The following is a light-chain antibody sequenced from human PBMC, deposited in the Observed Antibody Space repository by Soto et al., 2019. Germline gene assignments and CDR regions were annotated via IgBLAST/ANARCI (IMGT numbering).Light chain of an antibody. V-gene: IGLV1-40*01. J-gene: IGLJ1*01. Sequence: QSVLTQPPSVSGAPGQRVTISCTGSSSNIGTGYDVHWYQQLPGTAPKLLIYGNNNRPSGVPDRFSGSKSGTSASLAITGLQAEDEADYYCQSYDNSLSGSRVFGTGTKVNVL. CDR3: QSYDNSLSGSRV. CDR1: SSNIGTGYD. CDR2: GNN.